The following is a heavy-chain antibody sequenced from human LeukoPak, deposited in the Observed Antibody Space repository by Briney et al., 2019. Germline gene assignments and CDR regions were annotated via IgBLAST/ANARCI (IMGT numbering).Heavy chain of an antibody. CDR2: MNPNSGNT. Sequence: GASVKVSCKPSGYTFTSYDINSVRQGTRQRRERVGWMNPNSGNTGSAQKFQGRVTMTRNTSISTAYMELSSLRSEDTAVYYCARVKRVQGVHDAFDIWGQGTMVTVSS. V-gene: IGHV1-8*01. CDR3: ARVKRVQGVHDAFDI. CDR1: GYTFTSYD. D-gene: IGHD3-10*01. J-gene: IGHJ3*02.